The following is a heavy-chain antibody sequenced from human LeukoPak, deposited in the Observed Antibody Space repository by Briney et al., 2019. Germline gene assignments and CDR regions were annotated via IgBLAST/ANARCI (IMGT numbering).Heavy chain of an antibody. J-gene: IGHJ5*02. CDR2: ISSSSSYI. CDR3: ARDLWYNWFDP. Sequence: SGGSLRLSCAASGFTFSSYSMNWVRQAPGKGLEWVSSISSSSSYIYYAESVKGRFTTSRDNAKNSLYLQMNSLRAEDTAVYYCARDLWYNWFDPWGQGTLVTVSS. D-gene: IGHD2-21*01. CDR1: GFTFSSYS. V-gene: IGHV3-21*01.